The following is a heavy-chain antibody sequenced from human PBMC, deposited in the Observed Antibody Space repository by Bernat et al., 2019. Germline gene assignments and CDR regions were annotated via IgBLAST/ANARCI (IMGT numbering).Heavy chain of an antibody. CDR2: IIPIFGTA. D-gene: IGHD3-3*01. Sequence: QVQLVQSGSELKKPGASVKVSCKASGGTFSSYAISWVRQAPGQGLEWMGGIIPIFGTANYAQKFQGRVTITADESTSTAYMELSSLRSEDTAVYYCARVLRFLEWTSWRIAFDIWGQGTMVTVSS. J-gene: IGHJ3*02. CDR3: ARVLRFLEWTSWRIAFDI. CDR1: GGTFSSYA. V-gene: IGHV1-69*01.